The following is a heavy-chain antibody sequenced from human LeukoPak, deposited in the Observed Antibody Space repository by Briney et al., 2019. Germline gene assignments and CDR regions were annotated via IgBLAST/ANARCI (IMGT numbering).Heavy chain of an antibody. CDR2: INPSGGST. CDR3: ARGYYGDYGYYYYGMDV. CDR1: GYTFTGYY. J-gene: IGHJ6*02. Sequence: ASVKVSCKASGYTFTGYYMYWVRQAPGQGLEWMGIINPSGGSTSYAQKFQGRVTMTRDTSTSTVYMELSSLRSEDTAVYYCARGYYGDYGYYYYGMDVWGQGTTVTVSS. V-gene: IGHV1-46*01. D-gene: IGHD4-17*01.